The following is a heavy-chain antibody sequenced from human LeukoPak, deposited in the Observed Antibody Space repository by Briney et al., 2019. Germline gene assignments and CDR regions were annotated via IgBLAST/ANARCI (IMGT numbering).Heavy chain of an antibody. Sequence: PGGSLRLSCAASGFTFSSYAMSWVRQAPGKGLEWVSAISGSGGSTYYADSVKGRFTISRDNSEHTLYLQMNSLRAEDTAVYYCAKDGSTLAGDFWSGYYTRTYYFDYWGQGTLVTVSS. CDR3: AKDGSTLAGDFWSGYYTRTYYFDY. D-gene: IGHD3-3*01. CDR1: GFTFSSYA. V-gene: IGHV3-23*01. CDR2: ISGSGGST. J-gene: IGHJ4*02.